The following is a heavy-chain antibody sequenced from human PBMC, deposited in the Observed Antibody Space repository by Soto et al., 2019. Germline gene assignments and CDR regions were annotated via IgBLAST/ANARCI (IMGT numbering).Heavy chain of an antibody. Sequence: GGSLRLSCAASGFTFSTYGMSWVRQAPGRGLEGVSAISGSGGTTYSADSVKARFTISRDNSNNMMYLQMKSLRAEDTAIYYCAKGPGYCSGGSCYSSYYYGMDVWGQGTPVTVSS. CDR2: ISGSGGTT. CDR1: GFTFSTYG. J-gene: IGHJ6*02. CDR3: AKGPGYCSGGSCYSSYYYGMDV. V-gene: IGHV3-23*01. D-gene: IGHD2-15*01.